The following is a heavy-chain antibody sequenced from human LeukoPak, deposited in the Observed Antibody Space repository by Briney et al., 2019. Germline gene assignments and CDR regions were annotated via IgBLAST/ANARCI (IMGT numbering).Heavy chain of an antibody. J-gene: IGHJ4*02. CDR2: TKKDGSEK. Sequence: GGSLRLSCTTSGFSFRDYAFSWVRQAPGKGLEWVANTKKDGSEKYYVDSVKGRFTISRDNAKNSLYLQMNSLRVEDTAVYYCVREGYFVFDFWGQGALVTVSS. CDR3: VREGYFVFDF. CDR1: GFSFRDYA. V-gene: IGHV3-7*01. D-gene: IGHD2-21*01.